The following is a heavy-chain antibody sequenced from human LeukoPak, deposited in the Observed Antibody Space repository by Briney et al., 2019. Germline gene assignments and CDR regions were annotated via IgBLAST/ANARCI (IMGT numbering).Heavy chain of an antibody. J-gene: IGHJ4*02. CDR2: ISSSSSYI. Sequence: AGGSLRLSCAASGFTFSSYSMNWVRQAPGKGLEWVPSISSSSSYIYYADSVKGRFTISRDNAKNSLYLQMNSLRAEDTAVYYCASSSGYYGSRYYFDYWGQGTLVTVSS. CDR1: GFTFSSYS. V-gene: IGHV3-21*01. D-gene: IGHD3-22*01. CDR3: ASSSGYYGSRYYFDY.